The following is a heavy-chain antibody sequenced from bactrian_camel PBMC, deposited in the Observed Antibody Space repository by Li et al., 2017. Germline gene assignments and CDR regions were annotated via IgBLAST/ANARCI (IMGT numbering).Heavy chain of an antibody. D-gene: IGHD1*01. V-gene: IGHV3S55*01. CDR2: ISVRGET. CDR1: TATNDLYC. Sequence: HVQLVESGGGSVQAGGSLRLSCAASTATNDLYCMGWYRQAAGNECEMVSRISVRGETEYAASVKARFTISHDNAKSTVYLEMNNLKVDDTGLYYCAAKRWYTNGWDRPDAYDYWGQGTQVTVS. J-gene: IGHJ4*01. CDR3: AAKRWYTNGWDRPDAYDY.